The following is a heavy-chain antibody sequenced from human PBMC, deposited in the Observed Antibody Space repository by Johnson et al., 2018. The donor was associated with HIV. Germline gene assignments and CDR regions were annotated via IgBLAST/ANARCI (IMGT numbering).Heavy chain of an antibody. Sequence: QVQLVESGGGLVQPGRSLRLSCAASGFTFDDYAMSWIRQAPGKGLEWISYISSSGSTIYYADSVKGRFTISRDNAKNSLYLQMNSLRAEDTAVYYCARASGLYYYDSSGYPRGAFDIWGQGTMVTVSS. CDR2: ISSSGSTI. J-gene: IGHJ3*02. CDR3: ARASGLYYYDSSGYPRGAFDI. D-gene: IGHD3-22*01. V-gene: IGHV3-11*04. CDR1: GFTFDDYA.